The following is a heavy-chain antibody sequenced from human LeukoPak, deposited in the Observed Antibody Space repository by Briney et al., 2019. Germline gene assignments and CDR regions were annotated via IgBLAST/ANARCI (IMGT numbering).Heavy chain of an antibody. V-gene: IGHV3-30*04. D-gene: IGHD3-16*02. CDR1: GFTFSSYA. CDR3: ARVNRGDAFDI. Sequence: GGSLRLSCAASGFTFSSYAMHWVRQAPGKGLEWVAAISYDGRSKDYADSVKGRLTISRDNSKNTLYLQMNSLRAEDTAVYYCARVNRGDAFDIWGQGTLVTVSS. CDR2: ISYDGRSK. J-gene: IGHJ3*02.